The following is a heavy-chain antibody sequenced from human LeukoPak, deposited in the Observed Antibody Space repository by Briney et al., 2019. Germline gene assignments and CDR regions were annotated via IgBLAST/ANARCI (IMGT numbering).Heavy chain of an antibody. CDR1: GFTFSTYA. CDR3: AKTSRGNSGYDTPFDY. CDR2: VRGSGSDT. J-gene: IGHJ4*02. D-gene: IGHD5-12*01. Sequence: AGGSLRLSCAASGFTFSTYATSWVRQAPGKGLEWVSAVRGSGSDTYYANSVKGRFTISRDNSKNTLYLRMNSLRAEDTAIYYCAKTSRGNSGYDTPFDYWGQGSLVTVSS. V-gene: IGHV3-23*01.